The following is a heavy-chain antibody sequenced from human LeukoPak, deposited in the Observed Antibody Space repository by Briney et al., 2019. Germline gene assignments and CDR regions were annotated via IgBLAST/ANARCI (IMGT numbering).Heavy chain of an antibody. D-gene: IGHD6-13*01. V-gene: IGHV3-30*04. Sequence: GGSLRLSCAASGFTFSSYAMHWVRQAPGKGLEWVAVISYDGSNKYYADSVKGRFTISRDNSKNTLYLQMNSLRAEDTAVYYCARTGIAAAGIDYWGQGTLVAVSS. CDR2: ISYDGSNK. J-gene: IGHJ4*02. CDR3: ARTGIAAAGIDY. CDR1: GFTFSSYA.